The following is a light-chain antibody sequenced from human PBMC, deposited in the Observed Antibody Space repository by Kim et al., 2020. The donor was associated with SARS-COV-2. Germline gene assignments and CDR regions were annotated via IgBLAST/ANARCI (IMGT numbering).Light chain of an antibody. CDR3: NCRDTSGDHWV. Sequence: ALRQPGRITCEGDSLRSCYATWYQRKPGQAPVLVIYATNKRPAGIPDRFSGSGSGTTASLTIAGAQAEDEADYYCNCRDTSGDHWVFGGGTQLNVL. J-gene: IGLJ3*02. V-gene: IGLV3-19*01. CDR1: SLRSCY. CDR2: ATN.